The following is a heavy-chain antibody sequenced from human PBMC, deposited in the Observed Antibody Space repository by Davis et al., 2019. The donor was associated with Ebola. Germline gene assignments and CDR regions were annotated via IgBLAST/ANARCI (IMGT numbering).Heavy chain of an antibody. J-gene: IGHJ3*02. D-gene: IGHD1-26*01. Sequence: ASVKVSCKASGGTFSSYAISWVRQAPGKGLEWMGGFDPEDGETIYAQKFQGRVTMTEDTSTDTAYMELSSLRSEDTAVYYCATMHSGSYYDAFDIWGQGTMVTVSS. CDR1: GGTFSSYA. CDR3: ATMHSGSYYDAFDI. CDR2: FDPEDGET. V-gene: IGHV1-24*01.